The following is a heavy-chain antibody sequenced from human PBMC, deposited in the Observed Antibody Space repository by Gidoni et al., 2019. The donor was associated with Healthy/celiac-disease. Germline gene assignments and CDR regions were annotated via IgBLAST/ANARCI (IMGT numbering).Heavy chain of an antibody. D-gene: IGHD6-19*01. J-gene: IGHJ4*02. V-gene: IGHV4-59*01. CDR2: IYYSGST. CDR3: ARVVSSGTVDY. Sequence: QVQLQESGPGLVKPSETLSLTCTVSGGSISSYYWSWIRQPPGKGLEWIGYIYYSGSTNYNPSLKSRVTISVDTSKNQFSLKLSSVTAADTAVYYCARVVSSGTVDYWGQGTLVTVSS. CDR1: GGSISSYY.